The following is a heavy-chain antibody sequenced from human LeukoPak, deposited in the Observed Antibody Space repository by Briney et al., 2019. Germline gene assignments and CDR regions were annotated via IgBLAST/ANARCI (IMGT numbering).Heavy chain of an antibody. CDR2: ISYDGSNK. V-gene: IGHV3-30*03. CDR1: GFTFSSYG. CDR3: ARDGVGATDSDYYYYYYMDV. D-gene: IGHD1-26*01. Sequence: GGSLRLSCAASGFTFSSYGMSWVRQAPGKGLEWVAVISYDGSNKYYADSVKGRFTISRDNSKNTLYLQMNSLRAEDTAVYYCARDGVGATDSDYYYYYYMDVWGKGTTVTVSS. J-gene: IGHJ6*03.